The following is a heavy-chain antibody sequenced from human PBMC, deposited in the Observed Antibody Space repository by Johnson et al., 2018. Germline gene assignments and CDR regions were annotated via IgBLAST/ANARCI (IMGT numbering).Heavy chain of an antibody. J-gene: IGHJ3*02. CDR3: ARDGQAFDI. Sequence: QVQLVQSGAEVKKPGSSVKVSCKASGGTFSSYALNWVRQAPGQGLEWMGGIIPMFDTTKYAKKLQGRVTFTADESSTTAYMELSGLTSEDTAIYYCARDGQAFDIWGQGTMVTVSA. CDR2: IIPMFDTT. V-gene: IGHV1-69*01. CDR1: GGTFSSYA.